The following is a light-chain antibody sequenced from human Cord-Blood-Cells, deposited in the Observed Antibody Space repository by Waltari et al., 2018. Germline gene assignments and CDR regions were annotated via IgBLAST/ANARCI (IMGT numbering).Light chain of an antibody. CDR1: QSISSY. CDR2: AAS. J-gene: IGKJ4*01. Sequence: DIQMTQSPSSLSASVGDRVTITCRASQSISSYLNWYQQKPGKAPKLLIYAASSLQSGVPSRFSGSGSGTGFTLTISSLQPEDFATYYCQQSYGTPLTFGGGTKVEIK. CDR3: QQSYGTPLT. V-gene: IGKV1-39*01.